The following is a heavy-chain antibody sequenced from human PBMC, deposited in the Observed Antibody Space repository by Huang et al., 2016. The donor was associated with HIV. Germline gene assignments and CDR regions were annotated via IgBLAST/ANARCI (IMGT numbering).Heavy chain of an antibody. D-gene: IGHD3-22*01. V-gene: IGHV3-33*04. CDR1: GFILSKYG. CDR2: IRNDGMKK. J-gene: IGHJ4*02. Sequence: VQLIESGGGVVQPGKSLRLSCATSGFILSKYGMHWVRQAPGKGLKWVAFIRNDGMKKNYADSVRGRFTVGRDNGNNTLFLQMRSLGVDDTAVYYCARGDYYDSSGYHPGYFDYWGQGILVTVSS. CDR3: ARGDYYDSSGYHPGYFDY.